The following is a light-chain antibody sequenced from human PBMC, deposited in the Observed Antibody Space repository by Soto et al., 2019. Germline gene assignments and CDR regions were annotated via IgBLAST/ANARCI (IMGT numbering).Light chain of an antibody. J-gene: IGKJ4*01. Sequence: EIVLTQSPATLSLSPGERATLSCRASQTVSSSLAWYQQKPGQAPRLLIYDASTRATGIPARFSGSGSGTEFTLTISSLQSEDFAVYYCQQYNNWPPNTFGGGTKVDIK. CDR2: DAS. CDR3: QQYNNWPPNT. CDR1: QTVSSS. V-gene: IGKV3-15*01.